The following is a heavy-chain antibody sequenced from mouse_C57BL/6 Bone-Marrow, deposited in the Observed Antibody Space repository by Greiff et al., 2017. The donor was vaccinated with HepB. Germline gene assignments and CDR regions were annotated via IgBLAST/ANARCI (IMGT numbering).Heavy chain of an antibody. CDR3: AAYYRGAMDY. Sequence: EVQLQQSGPELVKPGASVKISCKASGYTFTDYYMNWVKQSHGKSLEWIGDINPNNGGTSYNQKFKGKATLTVDKSSSTAYMELRSLTSEDSAVYYCAAYYRGAMDYWGQGTSVTVSS. V-gene: IGHV1-26*01. CDR1: GYTFTDYY. CDR2: INPNNGGT. D-gene: IGHD2-14*01. J-gene: IGHJ4*01.